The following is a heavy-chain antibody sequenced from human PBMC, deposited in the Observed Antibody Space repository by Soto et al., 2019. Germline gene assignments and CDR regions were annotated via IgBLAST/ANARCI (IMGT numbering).Heavy chain of an antibody. CDR1: GFSLSTSGMC. Sequence: SGPTLVNPTQPLTLTCTFSGFSLSTSGMCVSWIRQPPGKALEWLALIDWDDDKYYSTSLKTRLTISKDTSKNQVVLTMTNMDPVDTATYYCARTNYRYCSGGSCYFFDYWGQGTLVTVSS. V-gene: IGHV2-70*01. CDR2: IDWDDDK. CDR3: ARTNYRYCSGGSCYFFDY. D-gene: IGHD2-15*01. J-gene: IGHJ4*02.